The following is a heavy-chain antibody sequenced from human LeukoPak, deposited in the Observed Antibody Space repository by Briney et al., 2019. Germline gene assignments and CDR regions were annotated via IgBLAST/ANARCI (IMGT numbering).Heavy chain of an antibody. V-gene: IGHV1-2*02. CDR1: GYTFTGYY. J-gene: IGHJ6*03. CDR3: ARAGGHYYYYYMDV. D-gene: IGHD3-10*01. Sequence: GASVKVSCKASGYTFTGYYMHWVRQAPGQGLEWMGWINPNSGGTNYAQKFQGRVTMTRNTAISTAYMELSRLRSDDTAVYYCARAGGHYYYYYMDVWGKGTTVTVSS. CDR2: INPNSGGT.